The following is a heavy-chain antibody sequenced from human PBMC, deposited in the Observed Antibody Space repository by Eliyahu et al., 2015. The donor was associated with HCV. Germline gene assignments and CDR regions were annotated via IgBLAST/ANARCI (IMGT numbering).Heavy chain of an antibody. J-gene: IGHJ4*02. V-gene: IGHV1-69*01. CDR3: ARSADSYDSTGYYYKFDY. CDR2: IIPIFGXP. D-gene: IGHD3-22*01. Sequence: QVQLVQSGAEVKKPGSSVKVSCKASXGXFSSYAISWVRQAPGQGLEWMGGIIPIFGXPIYAQKFQGRVTITADESTSTAYMELSSLRSEDTAVYYCARSADSYDSTGYYYKFDYWGQGTLVTVSS. CDR1: XGXFSSYA.